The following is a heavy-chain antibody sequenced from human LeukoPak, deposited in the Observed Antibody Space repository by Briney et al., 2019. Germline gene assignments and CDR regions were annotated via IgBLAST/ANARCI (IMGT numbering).Heavy chain of an antibody. D-gene: IGHD3-22*01. CDR2: IYYSGST. CDR3: ARGPRYDSSGYLHYYYYMDV. Sequence: SETLSLTCTVSGGSISNYYWSWIRQPPGKGLEWIGYIYYSGSTNYNPSLKSRVTISVDTSKNQFSLKLSSVTAADTAVYYCARGPRYDSSGYLHYYYYMDVWGKGTTVTVSS. J-gene: IGHJ6*03. V-gene: IGHV4-59*01. CDR1: GGSISNYY.